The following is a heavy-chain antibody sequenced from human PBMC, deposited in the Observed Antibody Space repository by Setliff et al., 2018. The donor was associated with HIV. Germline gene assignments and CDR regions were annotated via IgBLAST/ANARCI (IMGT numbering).Heavy chain of an antibody. CDR1: GGTFSSYA. J-gene: IGHJ4*02. V-gene: IGHV1-69*05. CDR2: IIPIFGTA. Sequence: GASVKVSCKASGGTFSSYAISWVRQAPGQGLEWMGGIIPIFGTANYAQKFQGRVTITTDESTSTAYMELSSLRSEDTAVYYCARDRPGGDGYAGNFYYFDYWGQGTLVTVSS. CDR3: ARDRPGGDGYAGNFYYFDY. D-gene: IGHD5-12*01.